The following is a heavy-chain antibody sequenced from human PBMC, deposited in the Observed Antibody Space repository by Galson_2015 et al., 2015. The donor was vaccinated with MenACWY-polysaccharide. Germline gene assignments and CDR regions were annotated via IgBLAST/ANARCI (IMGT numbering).Heavy chain of an antibody. J-gene: IGHJ4*02. CDR3: ARGRVGQIDRYYFDY. D-gene: IGHD3-22*01. Sequence: SVKVSCKASGYTFINNDINWVRQATGQGLEWMGWMNSNSGNTGYAHKFQGRVTMTRDTSISTAYMELSGLRSVDTAVYYCARGRVGQIDRYYFDYWGQGTLVSVSS. V-gene: IGHV1-8*01. CDR2: MNSNSGNT. CDR1: GYTFINND.